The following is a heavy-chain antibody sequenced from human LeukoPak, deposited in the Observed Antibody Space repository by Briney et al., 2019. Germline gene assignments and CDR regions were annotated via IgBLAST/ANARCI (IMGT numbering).Heavy chain of an antibody. CDR3: ARAAQSGYSSGWYYYYYGMDV. D-gene: IGHD6-19*01. Sequence: GGSLRLSCAASGFTFSSYWMSWVRQAPGKGLEWVANIKQDGSEKYYVDSVKGRFTISRDNAKNSLYLQMNSLRAEDTAVYYCARAAQSGYSSGWYYYYYGMDVWGQGTTVTVSS. CDR2: IKQDGSEK. J-gene: IGHJ6*02. CDR1: GFTFSSYW. V-gene: IGHV3-7*01.